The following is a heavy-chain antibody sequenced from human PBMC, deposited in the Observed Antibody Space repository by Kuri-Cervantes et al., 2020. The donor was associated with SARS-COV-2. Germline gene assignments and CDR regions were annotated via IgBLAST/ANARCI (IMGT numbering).Heavy chain of an antibody. J-gene: IGHJ4*02. CDR3: ARGLAAAFGVDY. D-gene: IGHD6-13*01. CDR1: GFTFSSYG. V-gene: IGHV3-30*05. Sequence: GGSLRLSCAASGFTFSSYGMHWVRQAPGKGLEWVAVISYDGSNKYYADSVKGRFTIPRDNSKNTLYLQMNSLRSDDTAVYYCARGLAAAFGVDYWGQGTLVTVSS. CDR2: ISYDGSNK.